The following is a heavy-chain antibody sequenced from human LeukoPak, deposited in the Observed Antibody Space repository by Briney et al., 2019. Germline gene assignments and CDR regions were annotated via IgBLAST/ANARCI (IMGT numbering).Heavy chain of an antibody. CDR3: AFRGKVTVTTKGAFDF. CDR2: ISGNGVGT. D-gene: IGHD4-17*01. V-gene: IGHV3-23*01. J-gene: IGHJ3*01. Sequence: GGSLRLSCVASGFTFGSYAMSWVRQAPGKGLEWVSLISGNGVGTDYADSVKGRFTISRDNSKNTLYLKMNSLRAEDTAVYYCAFRGKVTVTTKGAFDFWGQGTMVTASS. CDR1: GFTFGSYA.